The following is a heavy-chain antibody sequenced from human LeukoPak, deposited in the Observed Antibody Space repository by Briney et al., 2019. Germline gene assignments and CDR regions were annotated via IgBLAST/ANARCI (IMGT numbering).Heavy chain of an antibody. CDR2: ITANGGSK. V-gene: IGHV3-64*02. Sequence: GGSLRLSCAASGFTFSDYTMHWVRLAPGKRLEYVSAITANGGSKYHADSVRARFTVSRDNSKNTLYLQMGSLRAEDTALYYCARGPNYSFYMDVWGKGTAVTVSS. CDR1: GFTFSDYT. J-gene: IGHJ6*03. CDR3: ARGPNYSFYMDV.